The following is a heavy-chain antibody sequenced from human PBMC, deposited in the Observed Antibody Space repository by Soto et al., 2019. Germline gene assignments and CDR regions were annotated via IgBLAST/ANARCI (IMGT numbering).Heavy chain of an antibody. D-gene: IGHD2-15*01. CDR3: ARSGRESELDY. Sequence: GGSLRLSCAASGFTFRSYWMSWVRQDPGKGLEWVDNIKQYGSEKYYVDSVKGRFTISRDNAKNSLYLQMNSLRAEDTAVYYCARSGRESELDYWGQGTLVTVSS. V-gene: IGHV3-7*01. CDR2: IKQYGSEK. CDR1: GFTFRSYW. J-gene: IGHJ4*02.